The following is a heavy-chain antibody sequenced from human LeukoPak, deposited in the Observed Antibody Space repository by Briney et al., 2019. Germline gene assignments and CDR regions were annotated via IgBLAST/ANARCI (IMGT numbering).Heavy chain of an antibody. Sequence: ASVKVSCKASGGTFSSYAISWVRQAPGQALEWMGGIIPIFGTANYAQKFQGRVTITTDESTSTAYMELSSLRSEDTAVYYCARGGNGYNDYYYYYMDVWGKGTTVTVSS. CDR1: GGTFSSYA. V-gene: IGHV1-69*05. J-gene: IGHJ6*03. D-gene: IGHD5-24*01. CDR2: IIPIFGTA. CDR3: ARGGNGYNDYYYYYMDV.